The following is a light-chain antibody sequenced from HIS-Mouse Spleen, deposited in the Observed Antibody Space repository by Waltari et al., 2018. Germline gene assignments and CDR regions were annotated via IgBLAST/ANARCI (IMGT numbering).Light chain of an antibody. J-gene: IGKJ4*01. CDR3: MQGTHWLT. CDR2: KVS. Sequence: DVVMTQSPLSLPVTLGQPASISCRSSQSLVHSDGNTYLNWFQQRPGQSPRRLIYKVSNRDSGVPDRFSGSGSGTDFTLKISRVEAEDVGVYYCMQGTHWLTFGGGTKVETK. V-gene: IGKV2-30*02. CDR1: QSLVHSDGNTY.